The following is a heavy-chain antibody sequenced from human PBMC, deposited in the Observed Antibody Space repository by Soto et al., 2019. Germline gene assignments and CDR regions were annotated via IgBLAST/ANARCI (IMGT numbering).Heavy chain of an antibody. V-gene: IGHV1-2*02. D-gene: IGHD3-9*01. J-gene: IGHJ6*02. CDR3: AKRYFDWMGDRNNGMDV. CDR2: INPNSGGT. Sequence: QVQLVQSGAEVKKPGASVKVSCKASGYTFTGYYMHWVRQAPGQGLEWMGWINPNSGGTNYAQKFQGRATITRDTSINTSYMKLGRLRSDDTAVYYCAKRYFDWMGDRNNGMDVWGQGTTVTVSS. CDR1: GYTFTGYY.